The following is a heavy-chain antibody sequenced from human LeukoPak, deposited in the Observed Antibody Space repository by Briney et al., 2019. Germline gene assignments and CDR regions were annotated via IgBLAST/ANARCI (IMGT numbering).Heavy chain of an antibody. J-gene: IGHJ4*02. D-gene: IGHD2-15*01. CDR1: GGSISSSSYY. CDR2: IYYSGST. CDR3: VIGVGWQPDY. Sequence: SETLSLTCTVSGGSISSSSYYWGWIRQPPGKGLEWIGSIYYSGSTYYSPSLKSRLTISADTSKNQFSLKLRSVTAADTAVYYCVIGVGWQPDYWGQGALVTVSS. V-gene: IGHV4-39*07.